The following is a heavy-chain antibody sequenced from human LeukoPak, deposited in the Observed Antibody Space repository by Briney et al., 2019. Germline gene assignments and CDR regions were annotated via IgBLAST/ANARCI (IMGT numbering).Heavy chain of an antibody. V-gene: IGHV3-48*04. J-gene: IGHJ3*02. CDR3: ARAHTGDDAFDI. D-gene: IGHD7-27*01. CDR1: GFTFSSYA. CDR2: ISSSGSTI. Sequence: GGSLRLSCAASGFTFSSYAMSWVRQAPGKGPEWVSYISSSGSTIYYADSVKGRFTISRDNAKNSLYLQMNSLRAEDTAVYYCARAHTGDDAFDIWGQGTMVTVSS.